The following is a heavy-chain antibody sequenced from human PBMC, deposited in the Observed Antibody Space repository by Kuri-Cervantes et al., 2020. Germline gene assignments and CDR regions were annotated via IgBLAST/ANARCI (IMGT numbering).Heavy chain of an antibody. CDR2: IKQDGSEK. Sequence: GGSLRLSCAASGFTFSSYWMSWVRQAPGKGLEWVANIKQDGSEKYYADSVKGRFTISRDNSKNTLYLQMNSLRAEDTAVYYCARGDYYGSGSYYTPLDYWGQGTLVTVSS. V-gene: IGHV3-7*01. CDR3: ARGDYYGSGSYYTPLDY. J-gene: IGHJ4*02. CDR1: GFTFSSYW. D-gene: IGHD3-10*01.